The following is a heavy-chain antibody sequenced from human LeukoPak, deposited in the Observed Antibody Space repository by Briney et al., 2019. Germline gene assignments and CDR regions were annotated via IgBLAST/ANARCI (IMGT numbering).Heavy chain of an antibody. CDR2: IIPILGIA. V-gene: IGHV1-69*04. CDR3: AGGNVLRYFDWSKHYYYYYGMDV. J-gene: IGHJ6*02. Sequence: SVKVSCKASGGTFSSYAISWVRQAPGQGLEWMGRIIPILGIANYAQKFQGRVTITADKSTSTAYMELSSLRSEDTAVHYCAGGNVLRYFDWSKHYYYYYGMDVWGQGTTVTVSS. D-gene: IGHD3-9*01. CDR1: GGTFSSYA.